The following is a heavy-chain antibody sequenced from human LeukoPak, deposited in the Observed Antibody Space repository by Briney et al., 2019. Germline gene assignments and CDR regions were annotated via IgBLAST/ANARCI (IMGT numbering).Heavy chain of an antibody. J-gene: IGHJ4*02. CDR1: GYTFTSYD. CDR3: ASYSSGWDPFDY. D-gene: IGHD6-19*01. CDR2: MNPNSGNT. Sequence: ASVKVSCKASGYTFTSYDINWVRQATGQGLEWMGWMNPNSGNTGYAQKFQGRVTITRNTSISTAYMELSSLRSEDTAVYYCASYSSGWDPFDYWGQGTLVTVSS. V-gene: IGHV1-8*03.